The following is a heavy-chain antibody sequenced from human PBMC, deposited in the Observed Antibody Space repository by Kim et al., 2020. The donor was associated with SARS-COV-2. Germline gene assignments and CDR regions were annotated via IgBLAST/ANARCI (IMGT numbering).Heavy chain of an antibody. CDR3: ASSLDCGGDCSTSWVFDY. D-gene: IGHD2-21*02. CDR2: IWYDGSNK. CDR1: GFTFSSYG. J-gene: IGHJ4*02. V-gene: IGHV3-33*01. Sequence: GGSLRLSCAASGFTFSSYGMHWVRQAPGKGLEWVAVIWYDGSNKYYADSVKGRFTISRDNSKNTLYLQMNSLRAEDTAVYYCASSLDCGGDCSTSWVFDYWGQGTLVTVSS.